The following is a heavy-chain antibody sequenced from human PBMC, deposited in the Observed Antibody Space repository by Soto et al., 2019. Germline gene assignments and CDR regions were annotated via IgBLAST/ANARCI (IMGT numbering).Heavy chain of an antibody. CDR3: ARGAREGYYCEY. V-gene: IGHV3-48*03. Sequence: SGGSLRLSCAASGSPFSSYKMNWVRQAPGKGLEWVSYISDNDETIYYADSVEGRFNISRDTMKNSLFLQMSSLRAEDTAVYYCARGAREGYYCEYWGKGKLVSVSP. CDR2: ISDNDETI. D-gene: IGHD3-22*01. J-gene: IGHJ4*02. CDR1: GSPFSSYK.